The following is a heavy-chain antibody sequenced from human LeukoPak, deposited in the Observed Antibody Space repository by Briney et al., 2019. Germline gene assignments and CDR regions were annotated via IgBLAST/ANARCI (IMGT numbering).Heavy chain of an antibody. CDR2: INHSGST. CDR1: GYSISSGYY. Sequence: KPSETLSLTCTVSGYSISSGYYWGWIRQPPGKGLEWIGEINHSGSTNYNPSLKSRVTISVDTSKNQFSLKLSSVTAADTAVYYCARGRRRYSYGDYWGQGTLVTVSS. J-gene: IGHJ4*02. V-gene: IGHV4-38-2*02. D-gene: IGHD5-18*01. CDR3: ARGRRRYSYGDY.